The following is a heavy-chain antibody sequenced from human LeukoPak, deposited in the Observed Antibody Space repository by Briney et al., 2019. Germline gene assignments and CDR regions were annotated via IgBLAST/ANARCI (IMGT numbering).Heavy chain of an antibody. J-gene: IGHJ3*02. Sequence: ASVKVSCKASRYTFTGYYMHWVRQAPGQGLEWMGWINPNSGGTNYAQKFQGRVTMTRDTSISTAYMELSRLRSDDTAVYYCARVSYSGYDFAFDIWGQGAMVTVSS. CDR1: RYTFTGYY. D-gene: IGHD5-12*01. CDR3: ARVSYSGYDFAFDI. V-gene: IGHV1-2*02. CDR2: INPNSGGT.